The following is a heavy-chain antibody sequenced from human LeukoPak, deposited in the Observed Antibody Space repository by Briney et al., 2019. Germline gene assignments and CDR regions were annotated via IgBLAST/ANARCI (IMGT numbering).Heavy chain of an antibody. Sequence: GGSLRLSCAASGFTFSTYWMTWVRQAPGKGLEWVANIKQDGSEKYYVDSVKGRFTISRDNAKNSLNLQMNSLRAEDTAVYYCARARLYYYDSSGYYLEGSDYWGREPWSPSPQ. CDR3: ARARLYYYDSSGYYLEGSDY. V-gene: IGHV3-7*02. CDR1: GFTFSTYW. CDR2: IKQDGSEK. J-gene: IGHJ4*02. D-gene: IGHD3-22*01.